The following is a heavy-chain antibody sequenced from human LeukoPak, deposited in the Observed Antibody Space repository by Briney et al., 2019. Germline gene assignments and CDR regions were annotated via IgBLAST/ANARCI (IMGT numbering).Heavy chain of an antibody. Sequence: SETLSLTCTVSGGSISSGGYYWSWIRQHPGKGLEWIGYIYYSGSTYYNPSLKSRVTISVDTSKNQFSLKLSSVTAADTAVYYCARERGDYDSSSNWFDPWGQGTLVTVSS. CDR2: IYYSGST. D-gene: IGHD3-22*01. V-gene: IGHV4-31*03. CDR1: GGSISSGGYY. CDR3: ARERGDYDSSSNWFDP. J-gene: IGHJ5*02.